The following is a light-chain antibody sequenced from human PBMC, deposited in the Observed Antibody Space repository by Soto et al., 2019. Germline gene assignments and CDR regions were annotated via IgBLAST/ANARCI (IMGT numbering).Light chain of an antibody. CDR3: QQAHSFPLT. CDR1: QGINSW. Sequence: DIQMTQSPSSVSASVGDRVTITCRASQGINSWLAWYQQKPGKAPKVLIYTASNLQGGVPSRFSGSGSGTDFTLTISSLQPEDVETSYCQQAHSFPLTFGGGTKVDIK. V-gene: IGKV1-12*01. J-gene: IGKJ4*01. CDR2: TAS.